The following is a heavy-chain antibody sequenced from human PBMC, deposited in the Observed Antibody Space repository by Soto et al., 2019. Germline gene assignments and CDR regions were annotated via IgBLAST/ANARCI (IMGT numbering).Heavy chain of an antibody. J-gene: IGHJ4*02. V-gene: IGHV3-73*02. CDR3: VQLTTAKSPVSGY. CDR1: GFTFSDST. D-gene: IGHD1-1*01. Sequence: EVRLVESGGGLVQPGGSLKLSCAASGFTFSDSTIYWVRQASGKGLTWVGRIRRKTDNYATEFADSVSGRFTIGRVDSRSATYLKMDSLKIEDTAVYFWVQLTTAKSPVSGYWGQGTLVTVSS. CDR2: IRRKTDNYAT.